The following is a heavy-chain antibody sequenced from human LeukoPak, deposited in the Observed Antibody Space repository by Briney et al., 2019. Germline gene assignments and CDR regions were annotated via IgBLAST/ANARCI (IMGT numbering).Heavy chain of an antibody. CDR3: ARGGSGIYYRYFDV. J-gene: IGHJ2*01. Sequence: SETLSLTCTVSGGSISSYYWSWIRQPPGKGLQWVGYVNYSGSTNYNPSLKSRLAISLDTSKNHYSLRLSSVTAADTAVYYCARGGSGIYYRYFDVWGRGILVTVSS. CDR2: VNYSGST. V-gene: IGHV4-59*01. CDR1: GGSISSYY. D-gene: IGHD3-10*01.